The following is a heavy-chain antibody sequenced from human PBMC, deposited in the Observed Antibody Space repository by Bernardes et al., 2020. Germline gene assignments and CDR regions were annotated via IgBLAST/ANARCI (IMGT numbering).Heavy chain of an antibody. CDR1: GFTVSRNY. CDR2: IYAGSST. CDR3: ASGTRKAMTTPGGPFDY. J-gene: IGHJ4*02. Sequence: GGSLRLSCAASGFTVSRNYMSWVRQAPGKGLEWVSVIYAGSSTYYADSVKDRFTISRDNSKNTLYLQMNSLRADDTAVYYCASGTRKAMTTPGGPFDYWGQGALVTVSS. D-gene: IGHD4-17*01. V-gene: IGHV3-66*01.